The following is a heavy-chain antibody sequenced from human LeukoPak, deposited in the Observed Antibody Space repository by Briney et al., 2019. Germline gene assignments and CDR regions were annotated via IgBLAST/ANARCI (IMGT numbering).Heavy chain of an antibody. CDR3: ARASRVGWFDP. D-gene: IGHD2-2*01. V-gene: IGHV4-30-2*01. CDR1: GGSISSGGYS. J-gene: IGHJ5*02. Sequence: SETLSLTCAVSGGSISSGGYSWSWIRQPPGKGLEWIGYIYHSGSTYYNPSLKSRVTISVDRSKNQFSLKLSSVTAADTAVYYCARASRVGWFDPWGQGTVVTVSS. CDR2: IYHSGST.